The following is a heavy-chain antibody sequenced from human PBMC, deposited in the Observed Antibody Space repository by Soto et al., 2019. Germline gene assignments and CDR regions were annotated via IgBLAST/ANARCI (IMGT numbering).Heavy chain of an antibody. Sequence: EVQLVETGGGLIQPGGSLRLSCAASGFTVSSNYMSWVRQAPGKGLEWVSVIYSGGSTYYADSVKGRFTISRDNSKNTLYLQMNSLRAEDTAVYYCAREYRTVITREGMDVWGQGTTVTVSS. CDR2: IYSGGST. J-gene: IGHJ6*02. V-gene: IGHV3-53*02. D-gene: IGHD4-17*01. CDR1: GFTVSSNY. CDR3: AREYRTVITREGMDV.